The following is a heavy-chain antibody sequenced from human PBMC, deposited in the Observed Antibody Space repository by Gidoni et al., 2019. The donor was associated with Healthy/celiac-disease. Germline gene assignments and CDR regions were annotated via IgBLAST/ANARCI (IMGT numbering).Heavy chain of an antibody. J-gene: IGHJ6*02. CDR1: GFTFSSYE. CDR3: ARDLGAVAGYYYYGMDV. CDR2: ISSSGSTI. Sequence: EVQLVESGGGLVQPGGSLRLSCAASGFTFSSYEMNWVRQAPGKGLEWVSYISSSGSTIYYAYSVKGRFTISRDNAKNSLYLQMNSLRAEDTAVYYCARDLGAVAGYYYYGMDVWGQGTTVTVSS. D-gene: IGHD6-19*01. V-gene: IGHV3-48*03.